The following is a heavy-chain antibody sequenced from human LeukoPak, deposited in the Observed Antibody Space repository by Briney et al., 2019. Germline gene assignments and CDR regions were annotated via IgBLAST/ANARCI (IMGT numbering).Heavy chain of an antibody. Sequence: GASVKVSCKASGGTFSSYAISWVRQAPGQGLEWMGIINPSGGSTSYAQKFQGRVTMTRDTSTSTVYMELSSLRSEDTAVYYCARDRSGTSSAIGWNYYYGMDVWGQGTTVTVSS. CDR2: INPSGGST. D-gene: IGHD2-2*01. CDR3: ARDRSGTSSAIGWNYYYGMDV. J-gene: IGHJ6*02. CDR1: GGTFSSYA. V-gene: IGHV1-46*01.